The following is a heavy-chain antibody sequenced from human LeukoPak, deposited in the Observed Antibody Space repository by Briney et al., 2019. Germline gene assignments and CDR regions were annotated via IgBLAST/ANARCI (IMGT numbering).Heavy chain of an antibody. V-gene: IGHV1-46*01. CDR2: INPSGGST. CDR1: GYTFTSYY. CDR3: ARDSSGWGDFDY. D-gene: IGHD6-19*01. J-gene: IGHJ4*02. Sequence: ASVKVSCKASGYTFTSYYMHWVRQAPGQGLEWMGIINPSGGSTSYAQKLQGRVTMTTDTSTSTAYMELRSLRSDDTAVYYCARDSSGWGDFDYWGQGTLVTVSS.